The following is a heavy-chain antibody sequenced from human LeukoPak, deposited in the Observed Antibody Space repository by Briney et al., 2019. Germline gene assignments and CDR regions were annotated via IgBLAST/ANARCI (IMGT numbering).Heavy chain of an antibody. J-gene: IGHJ4*02. CDR3: AKDKTYYYDSSGYSPMDY. D-gene: IGHD3-22*01. CDR1: GFTFSSYG. CDR2: IRYDGSNK. Sequence: GGSLRLSCAASGFTFSSYGMHWVRQAPGKGLEWVAFIRYDGSNKYYADSVKGRVTISRDNSKNTLYLQMNSLRAEDTAVYYCAKDKTYYYDSSGYSPMDYWGQGTLVTVSS. V-gene: IGHV3-30*02.